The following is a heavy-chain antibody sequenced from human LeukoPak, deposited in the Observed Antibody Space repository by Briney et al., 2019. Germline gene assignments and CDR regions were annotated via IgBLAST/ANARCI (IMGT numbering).Heavy chain of an antibody. D-gene: IGHD2-15*01. V-gene: IGHV3-33*01. CDR2: IWYDGSNK. Sequence: GGSLRLSCAASGFSFRSHGMHWVRQAPGKGLEWVAVIWYDGSNKYYADPVKGRFTISRDNSKNTLSLQMNSLRAEDTAVYYCARDIYSKYVDVWGRGTLVTVSS. J-gene: IGHJ2*01. CDR3: ARDIYSKYVDV. CDR1: GFSFRSHG.